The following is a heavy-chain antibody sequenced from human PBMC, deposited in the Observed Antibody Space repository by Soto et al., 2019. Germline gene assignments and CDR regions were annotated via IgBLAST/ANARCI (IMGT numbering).Heavy chain of an antibody. J-gene: IGHJ4*01. CDR2: ISAYNGNT. V-gene: IGHV1-18*01. D-gene: IGHD2-2*01. Sequence: WASVKVSCKASGYTFTSYGISWVRQAPGQGLEWMGWISAYNGNTNYAQKLQGRVTMTTDTSTSTAYMELRSLRSDDTAVYYCGRDSSGSGYCSSTSCYGLDYWAQ. CDR3: GRDSSGSGYCSSTSCYGLDY. CDR1: GYTFTSYG.